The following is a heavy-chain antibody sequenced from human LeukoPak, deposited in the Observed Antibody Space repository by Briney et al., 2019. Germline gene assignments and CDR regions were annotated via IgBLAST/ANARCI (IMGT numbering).Heavy chain of an antibody. CDR3: ARGYYGSGSYQGDWFDP. CDR1: GFTFSSYW. J-gene: IGHJ5*02. V-gene: IGHV3-74*01. Sequence: GGSLRLSCAASGFTFSSYWMHWVRQAPGKGLVWVSRINSDESSTNYADSVKGRFTISRDNAKNTLYLQMNSLRAEDTAVYYCARGYYGSGSYQGDWFDPWGQGTLVTVSS. D-gene: IGHD3-10*01. CDR2: INSDESST.